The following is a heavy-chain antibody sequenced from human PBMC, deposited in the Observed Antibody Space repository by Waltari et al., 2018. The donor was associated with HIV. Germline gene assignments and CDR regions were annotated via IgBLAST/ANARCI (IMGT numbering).Heavy chain of an antibody. J-gene: IGHJ6*02. V-gene: IGHV1-18*01. CDR3: ARGGYYYGSGGSLAWYYGMDV. D-gene: IGHD3-10*01. Sequence: QVQLVQSGVEVKKPGASVKISCKAAGYTFTRYGISWVRLPPGQGLEWMGWISPNNGNTNYAQKLQGRVSMTTDTSTSTAYMDLRSLRSDDTAVYYCARGGYYYGSGGSLAWYYGMDVWGQGTTVTVSS. CDR1: GYTFTRYG. CDR2: ISPNNGNT.